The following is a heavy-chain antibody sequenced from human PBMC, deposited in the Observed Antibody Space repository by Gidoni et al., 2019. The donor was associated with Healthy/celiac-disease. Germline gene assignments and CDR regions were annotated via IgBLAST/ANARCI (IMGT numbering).Heavy chain of an antibody. CDR2: IKQDGSEK. CDR1: GFHFRSYW. CDR3: ARPAYCGGDCYHEYFQH. V-gene: IGHV3-7*03. J-gene: IGHJ1*01. D-gene: IGHD2-21*02. Sequence: ELQLVESGGGLVQPGGSLRLSCAASGFHFRSYWMSWVRQAPGKGLEWVANIKQDGSEKYYVDSVKGRFTISRDNAKNSLYLQMNSLRAEDTAVYYCARPAYCGGDCYHEYFQHWGQGTLVTVSS.